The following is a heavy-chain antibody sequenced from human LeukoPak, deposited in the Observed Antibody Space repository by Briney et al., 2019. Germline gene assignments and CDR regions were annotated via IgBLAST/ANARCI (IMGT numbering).Heavy chain of an antibody. D-gene: IGHD2-15*01. J-gene: IGHJ4*02. Sequence: GASVKVSCKASGYTFTGYYMHWVRQAPGQGLEWMGWINPNSGGTNYAQKFQGRVTMTTDTSTRTAYMELRSLRSDDTAVYYCARTRGLDCSGGSCYLSDLKYYFDYWGQGTLVTVSS. CDR2: INPNSGGT. CDR3: ARTRGLDCSGGSCYLSDLKYYFDY. V-gene: IGHV1-2*02. CDR1: GYTFTGYY.